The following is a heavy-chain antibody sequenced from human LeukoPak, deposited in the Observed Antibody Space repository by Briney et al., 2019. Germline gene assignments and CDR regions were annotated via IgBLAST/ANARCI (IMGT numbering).Heavy chain of an antibody. D-gene: IGHD3-10*01. Sequence: GGSLRLSCVVSGSTFSTSWMHWVRQTPGKGLVWLSRLTSDGTPSYTDSVKGRFTISRDNAKNTLYLQMNSLRAEDTGVYYCARDGSYKFDYWGQGTLVTVSS. CDR1: GSTFSTSW. J-gene: IGHJ4*02. CDR3: ARDGSYKFDY. CDR2: LTSDGTP. V-gene: IGHV3-74*01.